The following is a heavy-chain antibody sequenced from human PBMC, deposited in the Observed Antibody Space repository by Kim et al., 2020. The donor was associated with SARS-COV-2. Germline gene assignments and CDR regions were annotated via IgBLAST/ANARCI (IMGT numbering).Heavy chain of an antibody. V-gene: IGHV2-5*02. CDR3: AHSPGRYDFWSGYYYYYGMDV. J-gene: IGHJ6*02. CDR2: IYWDDDK. Sequence: SGPTLVKPTQTLTLTCTFSGFSLSTSGVGVGWIRQPPGKALEWLALIYWDDDKRYSPSLKSRLTITKDTSKNQVVLTMTNMDPVDTATYYCAHSPGRYDFWSGYYYYYGMDVWGQGTTVTVSS. D-gene: IGHD3-3*01. CDR1: GFSLSTSGVG.